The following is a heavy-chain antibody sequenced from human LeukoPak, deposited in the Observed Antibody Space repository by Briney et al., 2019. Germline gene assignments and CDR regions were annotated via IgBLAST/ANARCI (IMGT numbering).Heavy chain of an antibody. D-gene: IGHD1-26*01. CDR2: IRGGGGST. Sequence: GGSLRLSCAASGLTFSSYGMSWVRQAPGKGLEWVSGIRGGGGSTYYADSVKGRFTISRDNSKNTLYLQMNSLRAEDTAVYYCAKGDTTWELPHDYWGQGTLVTVSS. CDR3: AKGDTTWELPHDY. CDR1: GLTFSSYG. J-gene: IGHJ4*02. V-gene: IGHV3-23*01.